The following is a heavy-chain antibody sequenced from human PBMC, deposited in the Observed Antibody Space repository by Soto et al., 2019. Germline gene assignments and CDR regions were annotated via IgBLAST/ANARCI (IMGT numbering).Heavy chain of an antibody. CDR2: IFSGGGT. D-gene: IGHD2-15*01. CDR3: ARDQADDRGGSPLDY. CDR1: GFTVSSSY. J-gene: IGHJ4*02. V-gene: IGHV3-66*01. Sequence: EVQLVESGGGLVQPGGSVRLSCAASGFTVSSSYMSWVRPAPGKGLEGVSVIFSGGGTYYADSVKCRFTLSRANPKNTLYLQLNSLRAEDTAVYYCARDQADDRGGSPLDYWGQGTLVTVSS.